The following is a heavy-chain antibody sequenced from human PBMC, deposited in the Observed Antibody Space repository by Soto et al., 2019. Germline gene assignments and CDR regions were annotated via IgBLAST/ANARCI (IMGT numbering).Heavy chain of an antibody. CDR1: GYTFTGYY. Sequence: RASVKVSCKASGYTFTGYYMHWVRQAPGQGLEWTGWINPNSGGTNYAQKFQGWVTMTRDTSISTAYMELSRLRSDDTAVYYCARDGQQQLVPNYYYYGMDVWGQGTTVTVSS. CDR2: INPNSGGT. V-gene: IGHV1-2*04. D-gene: IGHD6-13*01. J-gene: IGHJ6*02. CDR3: ARDGQQQLVPNYYYYGMDV.